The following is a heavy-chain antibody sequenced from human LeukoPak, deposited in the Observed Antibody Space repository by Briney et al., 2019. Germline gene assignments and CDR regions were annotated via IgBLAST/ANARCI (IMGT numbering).Heavy chain of an antibody. D-gene: IGHD3-16*01. CDR3: ATGTFEGEAFDY. CDR1: GFTFSSYS. V-gene: IGHV3-21*01. Sequence: GGSLRLSCAASGFTFSSYSMNWVRQAPGKGLEWVSSISSSSSYMYYADSVKGRFTISRDNAKNSLYLQMNSLRAEDTAVYYCATGTFEGEAFDYWGQGTLVTVSS. J-gene: IGHJ4*02. CDR2: ISSSSSYM.